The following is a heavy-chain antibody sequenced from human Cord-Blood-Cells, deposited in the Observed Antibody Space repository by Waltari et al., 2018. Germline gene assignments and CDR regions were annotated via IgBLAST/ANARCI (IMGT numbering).Heavy chain of an antibody. CDR1: GYTLTELS. CDR2: FDPEDGET. D-gene: IGHD6-6*01. J-gene: IGHJ6*03. Sequence: QVQLVQSGAEVKKPGGSVKVSCKVSGYTLTELSMHWVRTAPGKGLEWMGGFDPEDGETIYAQKFQGRVTMTEDTSTDTAYMELSSLRSEDTAVYYCATDQIAARPGYYYYYYMDVWGKGTTVTVSS. V-gene: IGHV1-24*01. CDR3: ATDQIAARPGYYYYYYMDV.